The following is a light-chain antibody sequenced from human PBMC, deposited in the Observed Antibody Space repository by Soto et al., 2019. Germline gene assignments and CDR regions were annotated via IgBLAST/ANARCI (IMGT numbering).Light chain of an antibody. Sequence: DIQMTQSPSSLSASVGDRVTITCRASQGISNYLAWYQQKPGKVPKLLIYAASTLQSGVPSRFSGSGSGTDFTLTISSPQPEDVATYYCQHTTDFTFGQGTKVEIK. CDR2: AAS. CDR1: QGISNY. V-gene: IGKV1-27*01. CDR3: QHTTDFT. J-gene: IGKJ2*01.